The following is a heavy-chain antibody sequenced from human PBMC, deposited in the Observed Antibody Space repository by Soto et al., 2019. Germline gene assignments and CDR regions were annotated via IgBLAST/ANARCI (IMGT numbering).Heavy chain of an antibody. J-gene: IGHJ4*02. V-gene: IGHV3-23*01. CDR3: VKVRGGFYTYYFDY. Sequence: PGGSLRLSCAASGFIFSSYAMNWVRQTPGKGLEWVSGISGSGVSTYYADSVKGRFSISRDNSKNTLYLQMNRLRAEDTAIYYCVKVRGGFYTYYFDYWGQGTLVTVSS. CDR1: GFIFSSYA. CDR2: ISGSGVST. D-gene: IGHD3-10*01.